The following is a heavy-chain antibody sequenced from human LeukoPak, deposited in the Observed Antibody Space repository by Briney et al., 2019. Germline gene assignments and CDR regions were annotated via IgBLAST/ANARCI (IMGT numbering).Heavy chain of an antibody. CDR1: GFTFSNYW. CDR2: INSDGSST. CDR3: ARGFVETVTTSWFYYYYYYGMDV. Sequence: GGSLRLSCAASGFTFSNYWMHWVRQAPGKGLVWVSRINSDGSSTSYADSVKGRFTISRDNAKNTLYLQMNSLRAEDTAVYYCARGFVETVTTSWFYYYYYYGMDVWGQGTTVTVSS. J-gene: IGHJ6*02. V-gene: IGHV3-74*01. D-gene: IGHD4-17*01.